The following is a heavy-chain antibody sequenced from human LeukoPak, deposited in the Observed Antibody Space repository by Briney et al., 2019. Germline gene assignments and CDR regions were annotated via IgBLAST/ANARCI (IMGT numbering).Heavy chain of an antibody. D-gene: IGHD2-15*01. CDR3: ARSRDRLSANWFDP. CDR2: ISAYDGST. CDR1: GYTFTSSG. V-gene: IGHV1-18*01. J-gene: IGHJ5*02. Sequence: GASVKVSCKASGYTFTSSGITWVRQAPGQGLEWMGWISAYDGSTNYAQKLQGRVTMTTDTSTSTAYMELRSLRSDDTAVYYCARSRDRLSANWFDPWGQGTLVTVSS.